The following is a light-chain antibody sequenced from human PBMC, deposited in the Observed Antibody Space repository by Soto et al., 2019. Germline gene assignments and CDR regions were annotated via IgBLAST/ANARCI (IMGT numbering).Light chain of an antibody. CDR3: SSYTTSNTAV. Sequence: QSALTQPASVSGSPGQSITLSCTGTSGDIGAFDYVSWYQQHPGKAPKLMIYDVTNRPSGVSNRFSGSKSGNTASLTISGLQAEDEADYYCSSYTTSNTAVFGAGTKVTVL. CDR1: SGDIGAFDY. J-gene: IGLJ1*01. V-gene: IGLV2-14*03. CDR2: DVT.